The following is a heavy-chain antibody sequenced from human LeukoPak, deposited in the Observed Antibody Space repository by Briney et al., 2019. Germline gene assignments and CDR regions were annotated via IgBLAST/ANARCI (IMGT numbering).Heavy chain of an antibody. CDR2: IYYSGST. Sequence: RSSETLSLTCTVSGGSISSYYWSWIRQPPGNGLEWIGYIYYSGSTNYNPSLKSRVTISVDTSKNQFSLKLSSVTAADTAVYYCARVLRRYSYGVDAFDIWGQGTMVTVSS. J-gene: IGHJ3*02. V-gene: IGHV4-59*01. CDR1: GGSISSYY. CDR3: ARVLRRYSYGVDAFDI. D-gene: IGHD5-18*01.